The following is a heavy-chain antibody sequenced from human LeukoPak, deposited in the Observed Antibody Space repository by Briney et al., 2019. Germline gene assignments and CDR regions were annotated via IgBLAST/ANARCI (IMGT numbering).Heavy chain of an antibody. J-gene: IGHJ6*02. CDR3: ARHVRSWLRLRRYHYYGMDV. D-gene: IGHD5-12*01. V-gene: IGHV5-51*01. Sequence: GESLKISCKGSGYSFTSYWIGWVRQMPGKGLEWMGIIYPGDSDTSYSPSFQGQVTISADKSISTAYLQWSSLKASDTAMYYCARHVRSWLRLRRYHYYGMDVWGQGTTVTVSS. CDR1: GYSFTSYW. CDR2: IYPGDSDT.